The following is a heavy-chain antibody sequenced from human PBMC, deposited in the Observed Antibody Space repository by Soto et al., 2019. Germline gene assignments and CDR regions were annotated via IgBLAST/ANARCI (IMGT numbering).Heavy chain of an antibody. CDR2: ISGSGGST. J-gene: IGHJ4*02. CDR1: GFTFSSYA. D-gene: IGHD3-10*01. Sequence: EVQLLESGGGLVQPGGSLRLSCAASGFTFSSYAMSWVRQAPGKGLEWVSAISGSGGSTYYADSEKGRFTNSRDNSKNTLYLQMNSLRAEDTAVYYCAKGAWFGELNPHYFDFWGQGTLVIVSS. CDR3: AKGAWFGELNPHYFDF. V-gene: IGHV3-23*01.